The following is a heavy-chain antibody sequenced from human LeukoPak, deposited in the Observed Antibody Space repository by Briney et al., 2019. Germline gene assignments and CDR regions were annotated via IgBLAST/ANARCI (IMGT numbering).Heavy chain of an antibody. CDR1: GFTFSDYY. CDR3: AKADIDANRPDY. V-gene: IGHV3-11*03. Sequence: GGSLRLSCAASGFTFSDYYMSWIRQAPGKVLEWVSYASGRSIYTNYADSVKGRFTISRDNAKNTLYLQMNSLRAEDTAVYYCAKADIDANRPDYWGQGTLVTVSS. D-gene: IGHD5-12*01. CDR2: ASGRSIYT. J-gene: IGHJ4*02.